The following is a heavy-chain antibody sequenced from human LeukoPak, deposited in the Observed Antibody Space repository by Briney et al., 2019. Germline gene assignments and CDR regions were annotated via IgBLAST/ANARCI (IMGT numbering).Heavy chain of an antibody. CDR3: ARSGLVVFGVVIPTSFDY. D-gene: IGHD3-3*01. J-gene: IGHJ4*02. Sequence: SETLSLTCTVSGGSISSGGYYWSWIRQHPGKGLEWIGYIYYSGSTYYNPSLKSRVTISVDTSKNQFSLKLSSVTAADTAVYYCARSGLVVFGVVIPTSFDYWGQGTLVTVSS. CDR2: IYYSGST. CDR1: GGSISSGGYY. V-gene: IGHV4-31*03.